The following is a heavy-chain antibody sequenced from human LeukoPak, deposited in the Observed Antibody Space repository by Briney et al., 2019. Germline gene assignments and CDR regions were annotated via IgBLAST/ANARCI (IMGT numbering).Heavy chain of an antibody. D-gene: IGHD3-3*01. V-gene: IGHV4-39*01. CDR2: IYYSGTT. J-gene: IGHJ4*02. CDR3: TRRASGGPIDY. Sequence: SETLSLTCTVSGGSISSSNYYWGWIRQPLGTGLEWIGSIYYSGTTYSNPSLKSRVIISVDTSKTQFSLKLSSVSAADTAVYYCTRRASGGPIDYWGQGTLVTVSS. CDR1: GGSISSSNYY.